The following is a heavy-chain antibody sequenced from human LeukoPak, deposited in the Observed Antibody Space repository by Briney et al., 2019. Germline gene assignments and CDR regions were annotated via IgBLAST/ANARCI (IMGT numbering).Heavy chain of an antibody. Sequence: PSETLSLTCTVSGGSISSGDYSWSWFRQPPGKGLEWFGYIYYSGSTYYNPSLKSRVTISVDTSKNQFSLKLSSVTAADTAVYYCARTHYYDSSGYEYYFDYWGQGTLVTVSS. CDR3: ARTHYYDSSGYEYYFDY. CDR1: GGSISSGDYS. J-gene: IGHJ4*02. D-gene: IGHD3-22*01. CDR2: IYYSGST. V-gene: IGHV4-30-4*08.